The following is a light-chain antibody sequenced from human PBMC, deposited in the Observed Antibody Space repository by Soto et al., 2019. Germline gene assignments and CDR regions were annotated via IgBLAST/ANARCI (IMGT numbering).Light chain of an antibody. V-gene: IGLV2-14*01. CDR3: ISYTGGSTL. CDR1: SSDVGGYNY. Sequence: QSALTQPASVSGSPGQSITISCTGTSSDVGGYNYVSWYQQHPGKAPKLMIYDVSNRPSGVSNRFSGSKSGNTASLTISGPQAEDEADYYCISYTGGSTLFGTGTKVTVL. J-gene: IGLJ1*01. CDR2: DVS.